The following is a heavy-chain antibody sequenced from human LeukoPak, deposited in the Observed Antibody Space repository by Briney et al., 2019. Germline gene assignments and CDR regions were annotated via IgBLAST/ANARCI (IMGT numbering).Heavy chain of an antibody. V-gene: IGHV4-61*02. J-gene: IGHJ5*02. Sequence: PSETLSLTCTVSGGSISSGSYYWSWIRQPAGKGLEWIGRIYTSGSTNYNPSLKSRVTISVDTSKNQFSLKLSSVTAADTAVYYCARVGYGGYAWFDPWGQGTLVTVSS. CDR1: GGSISSGSYY. D-gene: IGHD4-17*01. CDR2: IYTSGST. CDR3: ARVGYGGYAWFDP.